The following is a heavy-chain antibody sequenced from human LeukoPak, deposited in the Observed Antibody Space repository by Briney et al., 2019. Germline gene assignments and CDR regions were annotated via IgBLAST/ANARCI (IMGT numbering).Heavy chain of an antibody. V-gene: IGHV3-48*03. Sequence: GGSLRLSCATSRFIFSSYEMNWVRQAPGKGLEWISYITTSGTSTYYADSVKGRFTISRDNGKTALSLQMNSLRAEDTAVYYCVVHSATSCYWGQGTLVTVSS. CDR1: RFIFSSYE. D-gene: IGHD1-26*01. CDR2: ITTSGTST. J-gene: IGHJ4*02. CDR3: VVHSATSCY.